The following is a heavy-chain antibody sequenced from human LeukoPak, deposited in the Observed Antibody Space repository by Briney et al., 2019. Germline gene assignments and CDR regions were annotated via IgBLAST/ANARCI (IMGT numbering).Heavy chain of an antibody. J-gene: IGHJ6*02. CDR3: ARTPTNIVVVPAAIPGMDV. D-gene: IGHD2-2*01. V-gene: IGHV1-69*13. Sequence: SVKVSCKASGYTFTSYDINWVRQAPGQGLEWMGGIIPIFGTANYAQKFQGRVTITADESTSTAYMELSSLRSEDTAVYYCARTPTNIVVVPAAIPGMDVWGQGTTVTVSS. CDR1: GYTFTSYD. CDR2: IIPIFGTA.